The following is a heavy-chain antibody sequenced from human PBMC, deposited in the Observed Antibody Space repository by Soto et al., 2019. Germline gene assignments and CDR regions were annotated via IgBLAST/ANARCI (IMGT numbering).Heavy chain of an antibody. CDR3: ARSEYTYGDYYFDY. CDR1: GGSISSYY. CDR2: IYYSGST. J-gene: IGHJ4*02. Sequence: SETLSLTCTVSGGSISSYYWSWIRQRPGKGLEWIGYIYYSGSTNYNPSLKSRVTISVDTSKNQFSLKLSSVTAADTAVYYCARSEYTYGDYYFDYWGQGTLLTVSS. V-gene: IGHV4-59*01. D-gene: IGHD4-17*01.